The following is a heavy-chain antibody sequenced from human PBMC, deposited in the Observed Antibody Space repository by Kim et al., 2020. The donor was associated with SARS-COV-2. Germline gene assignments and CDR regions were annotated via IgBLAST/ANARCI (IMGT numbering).Heavy chain of an antibody. CDR1: GFTFSSYA. CDR3: AKGLNPPDMIDYFDY. Sequence: GGSLRLSCAASGFTFSSYAMSWVRQAPGKGLEWVSAISGSGGSTYYADSVKGRFTISRDNSKNTLYLQMNSLRAEDTAVYYCAKGLNPPDMIDYFDYWGQGTLVTVSS. V-gene: IGHV3-23*01. D-gene: IGHD2-15*01. CDR2: ISGSGGST. J-gene: IGHJ4*02.